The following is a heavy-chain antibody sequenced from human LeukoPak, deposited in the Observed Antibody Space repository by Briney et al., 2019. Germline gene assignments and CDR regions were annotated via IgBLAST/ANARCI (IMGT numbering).Heavy chain of an antibody. Sequence: GASVKVSCKASGYTFTSYAMHWVRQAPGQRLEWMGWINAGNGNTKYSQKFRGRVTITRDTSASTAYMELSSLRSEDTAVYYCARLGAATRRFDYWGQGTLVTVSS. V-gene: IGHV1-3*01. CDR2: INAGNGNT. CDR3: ARLGAATRRFDY. D-gene: IGHD2-15*01. J-gene: IGHJ4*02. CDR1: GYTFTSYA.